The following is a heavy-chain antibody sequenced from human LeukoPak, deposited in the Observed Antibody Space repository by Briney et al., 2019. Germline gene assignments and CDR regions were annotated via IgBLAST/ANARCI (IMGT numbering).Heavy chain of an antibody. J-gene: IGHJ4*02. CDR1: GGSISSGGYY. Sequence: SETLSLTCTVSGGSISSGGYYWSWIRQHPGKGLEWIGYIYYSGSTYYNPSLKSRVTISVDTSKNQSSLNLSSVTAADTAVYYCARVGYTYGYADHWGQGTLVTVSS. D-gene: IGHD5-18*01. CDR3: ARVGYTYGYADH. CDR2: IYYSGST. V-gene: IGHV4-31*03.